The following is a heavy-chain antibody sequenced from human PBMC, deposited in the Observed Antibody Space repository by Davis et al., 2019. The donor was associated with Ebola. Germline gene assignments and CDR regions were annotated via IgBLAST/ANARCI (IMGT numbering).Heavy chain of an antibody. Sequence: ASVKVSCKASGYTFTSYDINWVRQATGQGLEWMGWMNPNSGNTGYAQKFQGRVTMTRNTSISTAYMELSSLRSEDTAVYYCARGGLAAAGEVYYYYGMDVWGQGTTVTVSS. J-gene: IGHJ6*02. D-gene: IGHD6-13*01. CDR1: GYTFTSYD. CDR3: ARGGLAAAGEVYYYYGMDV. CDR2: MNPNSGNT. V-gene: IGHV1-8*01.